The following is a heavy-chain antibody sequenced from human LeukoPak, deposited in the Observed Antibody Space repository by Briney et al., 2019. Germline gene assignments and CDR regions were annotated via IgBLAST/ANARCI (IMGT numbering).Heavy chain of an antibody. D-gene: IGHD1-26*01. CDR3: ARDGSYHNDY. CDR2: KSYDGSNK. J-gene: IGHJ4*02. Sequence: GGSLRLSCAASGFTFNNYAMHWVRQAPGKGLEWVAVKSYDGSNKYYADSVKGRFTISRDNSKNTLYLQMNSLRAEDTAVYYCARDGSYHNDYWGQGTLVTVSS. CDR1: GFTFNNYA. V-gene: IGHV3-30-3*01.